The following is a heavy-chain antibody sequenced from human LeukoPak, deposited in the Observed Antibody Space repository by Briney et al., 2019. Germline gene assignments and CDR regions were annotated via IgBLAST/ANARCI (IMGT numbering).Heavy chain of an antibody. CDR3: ARWLGSGWYNWFDP. J-gene: IGHJ5*02. CDR2: ISGSGTYI. CDR1: GFTFSSYG. Sequence: GGSLRLSCAASGFTFSSYGMHWVRQAPGKGLEWVSSISGSGTYIYYADSVRGRFTISRDNAKNSLYLQMNSLRADDTAVYYCARWLGSGWYNWFDPWGQGTLVTVSS. V-gene: IGHV3-21*01. D-gene: IGHD6-19*01.